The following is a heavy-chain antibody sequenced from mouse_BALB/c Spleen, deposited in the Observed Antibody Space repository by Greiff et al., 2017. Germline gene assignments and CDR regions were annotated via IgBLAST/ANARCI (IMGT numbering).Heavy chain of an antibody. J-gene: IGHJ3*01. Sequence: EVQLQQSGAELVRPGALVKLSCKASGFNIKDYYMHWVKQRPEQGLEWIGWIDPENGDTEYAPKFQGKATMTADTSSNTAYLQLSSLTSEDTAVYYCNAWGYGNPWFAYWGQGTLVTVSA. CDR2: IDPENGDT. CDR1: GFNIKDYY. D-gene: IGHD2-10*02. CDR3: NAWGYGNPWFAY. V-gene: IGHV14-4*02.